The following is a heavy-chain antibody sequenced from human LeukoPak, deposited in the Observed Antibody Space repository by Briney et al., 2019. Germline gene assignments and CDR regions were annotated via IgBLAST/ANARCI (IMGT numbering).Heavy chain of an antibody. D-gene: IGHD3-3*01. V-gene: IGHV3-30*02. Sequence: PGGSLRLSCAASGFTFSSYGMHWVRQAPGKGLEWVAFIRYDGSNKYYADSVQGRFTISRDKAKKSLYLQMNSLRAEDTAVYYCARGDDFWSGYYFFDYWGQGTLVTVSS. CDR1: GFTFSSYG. CDR3: ARGDDFWSGYYFFDY. J-gene: IGHJ4*02. CDR2: IRYDGSNK.